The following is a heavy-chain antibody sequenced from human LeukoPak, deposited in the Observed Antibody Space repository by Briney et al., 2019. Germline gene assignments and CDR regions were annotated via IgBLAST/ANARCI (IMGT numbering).Heavy chain of an antibody. D-gene: IGHD3-10*01. CDR3: ARDRETYYYGSGSSGHYFDY. CDR1: GGTFSSYA. CDR2: IIPIFGTA. J-gene: IGHJ4*02. Sequence: ASVKVSCKASGGTFSSYAISWVRQAPGQGLEWMGGIIPIFGTANYAQKFQGRVTITADKSTSTAYMELSRLRSDDTAVYYCARDRETYYYGSGSSGHYFDYWGQGTLVTVSS. V-gene: IGHV1-69*06.